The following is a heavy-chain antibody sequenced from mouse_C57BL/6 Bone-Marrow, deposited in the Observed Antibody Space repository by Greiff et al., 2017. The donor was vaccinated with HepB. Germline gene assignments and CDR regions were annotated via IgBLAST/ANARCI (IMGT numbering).Heavy chain of an antibody. Sequence: EVQVVESGTVLARPGASVKMSCKTSGYTFTSYWMHWVKQRPGQGLEWIGAIYPGNSDTSYNQKFKGKAKLTAVTSASTAYMELSSLTNEDSAVYYCTRGGITTVVAPMDYWGQGTSVTVSS. V-gene: IGHV1-5*01. CDR2: IYPGNSDT. D-gene: IGHD1-1*01. CDR1: GYTFTSYW. J-gene: IGHJ4*01. CDR3: TRGGITTVVAPMDY.